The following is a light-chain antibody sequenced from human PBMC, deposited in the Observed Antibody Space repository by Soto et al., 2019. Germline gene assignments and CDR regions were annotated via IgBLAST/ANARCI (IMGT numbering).Light chain of an antibody. J-gene: IGLJ3*02. CDR3: CSYAGSSTLV. V-gene: IGLV2-23*01. Sequence: QSALTQPASVSGSPGQSITFSCTGTSSDVGSYNLVSWYQQHPGKAPKLMIYEGSKRPSGVSNRFSGSKSGNTASLTISGLHAEDDADYYCCSYAGSSTLVFGGGTNPTAL. CDR2: EGS. CDR1: SSDVGSYNL.